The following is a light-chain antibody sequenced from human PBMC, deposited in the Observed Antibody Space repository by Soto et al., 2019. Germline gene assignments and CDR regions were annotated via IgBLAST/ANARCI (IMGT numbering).Light chain of an antibody. CDR1: QSISSW. CDR3: QQYNSYSCT. Sequence: EIQMSQYPSTLSASVGDRVTITCRASQSISSWLAWYQQKPGKAPKLLIYKASSLQSGVPSRFSGSGSGTEFTLTISSLQPDDFATYYCQQYNSYSCTFGQGTKVDIK. V-gene: IGKV1-5*03. J-gene: IGKJ1*01. CDR2: KAS.